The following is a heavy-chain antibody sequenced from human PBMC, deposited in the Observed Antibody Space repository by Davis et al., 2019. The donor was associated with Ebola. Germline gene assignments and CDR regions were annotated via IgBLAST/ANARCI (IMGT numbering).Heavy chain of an antibody. CDR1: GGTFSSYT. D-gene: IGHD3-22*01. CDR3: ARGGITMMVVPRDYYYGLDA. V-gene: IGHV1-69*02. CDR2: IIPILGIA. J-gene: IGHJ6*02. Sequence: SVKVSCKASGGTFSSYTISWVRQAPGQGLEWMGRIIPILGIANYAQKFQGRVTITRDTSASTAYMELSSLRSEDTAVYYCARGGITMMVVPRDYYYGLDAWGQGTTVTVSS.